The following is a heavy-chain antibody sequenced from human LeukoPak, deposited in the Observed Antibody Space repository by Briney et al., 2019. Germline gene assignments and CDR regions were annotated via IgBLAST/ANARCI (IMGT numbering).Heavy chain of an antibody. D-gene: IGHD3-10*01. Sequence: SETLSLTCTVSGGSISSSSYYWGWIRQPPGKGLEWIGSIYYSGSTYYNPSLKSRVTISVDTSKNQFSLKLSSVTAADTAVYYCARGGGKTGEYYMDVWGKGTTVTVSS. CDR1: GGSISSSSYY. J-gene: IGHJ6*03. CDR2: IYYSGST. V-gene: IGHV4-39*07. CDR3: ARGGGKTGEYYMDV.